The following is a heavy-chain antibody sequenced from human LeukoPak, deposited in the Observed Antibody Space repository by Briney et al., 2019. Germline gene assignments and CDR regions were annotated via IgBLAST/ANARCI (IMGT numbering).Heavy chain of an antibody. J-gene: IGHJ4*02. CDR3: ARPRLYYYDSSGYSPIFDY. CDR1: GYTFTGYY. V-gene: IGHV1-2*02. Sequence: ASVKISCKASGYTFTGYYMHWVRQAPGQGLEWMGWINPNSGGTNYAQKFQGRVTMTRDTSISTAYMELSRLRSDDTAVYYCARPRLYYYDSSGYSPIFDYWGQGTLFTVSS. D-gene: IGHD3-22*01. CDR2: INPNSGGT.